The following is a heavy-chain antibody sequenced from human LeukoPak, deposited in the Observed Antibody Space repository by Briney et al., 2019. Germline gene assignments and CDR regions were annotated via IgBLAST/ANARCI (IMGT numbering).Heavy chain of an antibody. V-gene: IGHV1-2*02. Sequence: GASVKVSCKASGYTFTGYYMHWVRQAPGQGLEWMGWINPNSGDTNYAQKFQGRVTMTRDTSISTAYMELSRLRSDDTAVYYCARVDEYCSGGSCYSGEPFDYWGQGTLVTVPS. CDR3: ARVDEYCSGGSCYSGEPFDY. J-gene: IGHJ4*02. CDR1: GYTFTGYY. CDR2: INPNSGDT. D-gene: IGHD2-15*01.